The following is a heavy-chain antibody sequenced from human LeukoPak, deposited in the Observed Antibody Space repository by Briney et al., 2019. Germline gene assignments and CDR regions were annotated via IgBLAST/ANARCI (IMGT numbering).Heavy chain of an antibody. Sequence: EASVRVSCKASGYTFSIYGFSWVRQAPGQGLEWMGWINPNSGGTNYAQKFQGRVTMTRDTSISTAYMELSRLRSDDTAVYYCAVWFGELLAFDYWGQGTLVTVSS. CDR1: GYTFSIYG. J-gene: IGHJ4*02. D-gene: IGHD3-10*01. CDR2: INPNSGGT. CDR3: AVWFGELLAFDY. V-gene: IGHV1-2*02.